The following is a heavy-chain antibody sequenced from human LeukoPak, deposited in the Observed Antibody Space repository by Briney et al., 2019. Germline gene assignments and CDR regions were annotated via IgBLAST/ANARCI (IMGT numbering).Heavy chain of an antibody. Sequence: GGSLRLSCTASGFTFGDYAMSWVRQAPGKGLEWVGFIRSKAYGGTTEYAASVKGRFTISRDDSKSIAYLQTNSLKTEDTAVYYCAKFFMVRGVIFDYWGQGTLVTVSS. J-gene: IGHJ4*02. V-gene: IGHV3-49*04. CDR2: IRSKAYGGTT. CDR3: AKFFMVRGVIFDY. CDR1: GFTFGDYA. D-gene: IGHD3-10*01.